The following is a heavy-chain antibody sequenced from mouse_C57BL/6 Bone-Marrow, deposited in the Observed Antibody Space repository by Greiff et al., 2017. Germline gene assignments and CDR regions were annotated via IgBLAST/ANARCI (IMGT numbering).Heavy chain of an antibody. J-gene: IGHJ3*01. V-gene: IGHV1-81*01. CDR1: GYTFTSYG. D-gene: IGHD3-2*02. CDR3: ARISSGTAQAPWFAY. CDR2: IYPRSGNT. Sequence: QVQLQQSGAELARPGASVKLSCKASGYTFTSYGISWVKQRTGQGLEWIGEIYPRSGNTYYNEKFKGKATLTADKSSSTAYMELRSLTSEDSAVYFGARISSGTAQAPWFAYWGQGTLVTVSA.